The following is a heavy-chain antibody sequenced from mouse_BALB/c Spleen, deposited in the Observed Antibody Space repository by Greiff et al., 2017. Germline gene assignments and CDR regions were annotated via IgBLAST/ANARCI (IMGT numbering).Heavy chain of an antibody. CDR3: ARSRYAMDY. CDR2: ISSGSSTI. Sequence: DVMLVESGGGLVQPGESRKLSCAASGFTFPSFGMHWVRQAPEKGLEWVASISSGSSTIYYSDTVKRRFNIARDNPKNTLFLQMTSLRSEDPAMYYCARSRYAMDYWGQGTSVTVS. V-gene: IGHV5-17*02. CDR1: GFTFPSFG. J-gene: IGHJ4*01.